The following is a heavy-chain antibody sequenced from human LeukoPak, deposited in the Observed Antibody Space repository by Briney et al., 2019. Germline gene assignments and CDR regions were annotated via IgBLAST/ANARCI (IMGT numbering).Heavy chain of an antibody. Sequence: GESLRLSCAASGFTFNNYALTWVRQASGKGLEWVSTITYSGGTTYYAVSVKGRFTLSRDNSKNTLYLQMNSLRVEDTAVYYCAKGRLGDYYYDMDVWGQGTTVTVSS. CDR1: GFTFNNYA. J-gene: IGHJ6*02. CDR3: AKGRLGDYYYDMDV. CDR2: ITYSGGTT. V-gene: IGHV3-23*01.